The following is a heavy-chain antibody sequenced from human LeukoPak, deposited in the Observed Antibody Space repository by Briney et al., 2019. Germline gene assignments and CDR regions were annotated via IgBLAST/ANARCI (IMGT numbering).Heavy chain of an antibody. CDR3: ARGVHGSGSYPIDY. CDR1: GFTFSSYE. V-gene: IGHV3-48*03. CDR2: ISSSGSTI. Sequence: QSGGSLRLSCAASGFTFSSYEMNWVRQAPGKGLEWVSYISSSGSTIYYADSVKGRFTISRDNAKNSLYLQMNSLRAEDTAVYYCARGVHGSGSYPIDYWGQGTLVTVSS. J-gene: IGHJ4*02. D-gene: IGHD3-10*01.